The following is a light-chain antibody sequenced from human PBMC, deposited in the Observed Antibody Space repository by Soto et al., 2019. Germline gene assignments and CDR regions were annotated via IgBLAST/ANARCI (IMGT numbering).Light chain of an antibody. Sequence: QSVLTQPTSASGSPGQSVTISCTGTSSDVGDYKYVSWYQQHPGKAPKLLIYEVSERPSGVPDRFSGSKSANTASLTVSGLQAEDEAHYYCSSFDGSNTVFGTGTKLTVL. CDR2: EVS. J-gene: IGLJ1*01. V-gene: IGLV2-8*01. CDR3: SSFDGSNTV. CDR1: SSDVGDYKY.